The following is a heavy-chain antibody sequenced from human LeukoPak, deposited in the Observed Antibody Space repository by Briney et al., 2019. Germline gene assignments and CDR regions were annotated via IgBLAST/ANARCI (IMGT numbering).Heavy chain of an antibody. Sequence: PSETLSLTCAVYGGSFSGYYWSWIRQPPGKGLEWIGEINHSGSTNYNPSLKSRVTISVDTSKNQFSLKLSSVTAEDTAVYYCAREGVLWLAHEYFDLWGRGTLVTVSS. CDR2: INHSGST. V-gene: IGHV4-34*01. CDR1: GGSFSGYY. CDR3: AREGVLWLAHEYFDL. J-gene: IGHJ2*01. D-gene: IGHD6-19*01.